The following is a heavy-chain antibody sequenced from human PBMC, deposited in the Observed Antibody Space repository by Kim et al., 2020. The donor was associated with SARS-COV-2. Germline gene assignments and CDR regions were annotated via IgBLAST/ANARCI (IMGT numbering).Heavy chain of an antibody. CDR3: ARGRITISRFDP. D-gene: IGHD3-9*01. V-gene: IGHV4-34*01. Sequence: YNPSLKGRGTTSVDTPKNQFSLMLSSVTAADTAVYYCARGRITISRFDPWGQGTLVTVSS. J-gene: IGHJ5*02.